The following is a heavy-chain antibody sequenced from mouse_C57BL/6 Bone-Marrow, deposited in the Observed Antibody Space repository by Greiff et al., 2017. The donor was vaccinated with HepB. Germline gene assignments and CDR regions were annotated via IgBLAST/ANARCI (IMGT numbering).Heavy chain of an antibody. CDR1: GFTFSSYS. CDR2: ISSGGDYI. D-gene: IGHD3-2*02. V-gene: IGHV5-9-1*02. CDR3: SRERLRGCAY. Sequence: EVQGVESGEGLVKPGGSLKLSCAASGFTFSSYSMSWVRQTPEKRLEWVAYISSGGDYIYYADNVKGRSTISRDKARNTRYLQMSSLKSEDTAMYYYSRERLRGCAYWGRGKLVTVSA. J-gene: IGHJ3*01.